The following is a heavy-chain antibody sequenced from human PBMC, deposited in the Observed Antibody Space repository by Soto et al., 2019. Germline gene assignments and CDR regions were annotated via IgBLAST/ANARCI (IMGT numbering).Heavy chain of an antibody. V-gene: IGHV4-39*02. CDR1: GGSITNSKSY. Sequence: QLQMQESGPGLVKPSETLSLTCNVSGGSITNSKSYWAWIRQPPGKGLEWVGSVLYTGSAYYTPSLQSRVTISLDTSKNHFSLRLTSVTAADTALYFCARPSGSHSEFEYWGQGALVAVSS. CDR2: VLYTGSA. J-gene: IGHJ4*02. D-gene: IGHD1-26*01. CDR3: ARPSGSHSEFEY.